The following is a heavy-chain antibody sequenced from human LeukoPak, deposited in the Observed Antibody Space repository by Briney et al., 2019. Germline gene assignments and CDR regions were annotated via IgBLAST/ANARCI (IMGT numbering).Heavy chain of an antibody. CDR1: GFTFSSYG. Sequence: GRSLRLSCAASGFTFSSYGMHWVRQAPGKGLEWVAVIWYDGSNKYYADSVKGRFTISRDNSKNTLYLQMNSLRAEDTAVYYCARALNYYYDSSGYCLDYWGQGTLVTVSS. J-gene: IGHJ4*02. CDR2: IWYDGSNK. D-gene: IGHD3-22*01. CDR3: ARALNYYYDSSGYCLDY. V-gene: IGHV3-33*01.